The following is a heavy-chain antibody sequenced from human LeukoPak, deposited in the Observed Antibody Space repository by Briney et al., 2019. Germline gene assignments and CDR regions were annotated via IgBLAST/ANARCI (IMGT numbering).Heavy chain of an antibody. CDR2: IKHNGDEL. D-gene: IGHD3-16*01. J-gene: IGHJ4*02. CDR3: AMELRTFDS. V-gene: IGHV3-7*04. Sequence: PGGSLRLSCAASGFTFSSSWMTWVRQAPGKGLEWVANIKHNGDELNYVDSVEDRFTISRDNAKNSLYLHMTDLRAEDTAVYYCAMELRTFDSWGQGTLVTVSS. CDR1: GFTFSSSW.